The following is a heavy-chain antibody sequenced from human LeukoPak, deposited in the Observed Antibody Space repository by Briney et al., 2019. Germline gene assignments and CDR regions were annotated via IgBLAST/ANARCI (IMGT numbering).Heavy chain of an antibody. Sequence: GGSLRLSRAASGFTFSSYAMSWVRQAPGKGLEWVSEISGSGSTIFYADSVKGRFTISRDNANNSMYLQMNSLRVENTAVYYCASSPRGVYWGQGTLVTVSS. V-gene: IGHV3-48*03. D-gene: IGHD3-10*01. CDR2: ISGSGSTI. CDR1: GFTFSSYA. J-gene: IGHJ4*02. CDR3: ASSPRGVY.